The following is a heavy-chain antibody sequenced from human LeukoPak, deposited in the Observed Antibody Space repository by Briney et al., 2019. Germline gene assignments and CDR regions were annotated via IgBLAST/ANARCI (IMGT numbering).Heavy chain of an antibody. D-gene: IGHD6-13*01. CDR1: GYTFTAFY. CDR3: ARAHLIAAAGYNWFDP. Sequence: EASVKVSCKAPGYTFTAFYMHWVRQAPGQGLEWMGWINPNSGATNYAQKFQGRVTMTRDTSISTAYMELSRLRSDDTAVYYCARAHLIAAAGYNWFDPWGQGTLVTVSS. CDR2: INPNSGAT. V-gene: IGHV1-2*02. J-gene: IGHJ5*02.